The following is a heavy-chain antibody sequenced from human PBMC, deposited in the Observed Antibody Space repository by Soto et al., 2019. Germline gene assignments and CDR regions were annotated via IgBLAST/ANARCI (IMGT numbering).Heavy chain of an antibody. CDR3: ASSAAGNYYYYYGMDV. D-gene: IGHD6-13*01. Sequence: VKVSCKASGYTFTSYAMHWARQAPGQRLEWMGWINAGNGNTKYSQKFQGRVTITRDTSASTAYMELSSLRSEDTAVYYCASSAAGNYYYYYGMDVWGQGTTVTVSS. CDR1: GYTFTSYA. CDR2: INAGNGNT. J-gene: IGHJ6*02. V-gene: IGHV1-3*01.